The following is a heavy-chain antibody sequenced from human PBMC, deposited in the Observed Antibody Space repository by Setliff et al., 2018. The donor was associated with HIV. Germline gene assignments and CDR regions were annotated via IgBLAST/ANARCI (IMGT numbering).Heavy chain of an antibody. CDR3: ARVEYYDSSAYYYGMGAFDI. V-gene: IGHV3-66*01. CDR2: IYSGGST. Sequence: SCAVSGFTVNNNYMSWVRQAPGKGLEWVSIIYSGGSTSYAESVKGRFTISRDNSENTLYLQMNSLRGEDTAVYYCARVEYYDSSAYYYGMGAFDIWGQGTMVTVSS. J-gene: IGHJ3*02. D-gene: IGHD3-22*01. CDR1: GFTVNNNY.